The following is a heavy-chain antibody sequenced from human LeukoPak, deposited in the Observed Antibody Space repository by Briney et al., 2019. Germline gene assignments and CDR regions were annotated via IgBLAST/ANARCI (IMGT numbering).Heavy chain of an antibody. CDR2: ITSDGSGT. V-gene: IGHV3-74*01. D-gene: IGHD2-2*03. J-gene: IGHJ4*02. CDR1: GFTFSNYW. Sequence: GGSLRLSCVASGFTFSNYWMHWVHQAPGKGLVWVSRITSDGSGTVNADSVKGRFTISRDNTKNILYLQMNSLRADDTALYYCARDGSGSVDFDYWGQGTLVTVSS. CDR3: ARDGSGSVDFDY.